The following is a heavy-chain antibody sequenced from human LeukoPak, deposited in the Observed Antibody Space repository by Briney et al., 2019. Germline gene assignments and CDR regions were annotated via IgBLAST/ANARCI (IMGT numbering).Heavy chain of an antibody. V-gene: IGHV3-48*01. CDR1: GFTFSSYS. Sequence: GGSLRLSCAASGFTFSSYSMNWVRQAPGKGLEWVSHITASGTAMFYADSVKGRFTISRDNSKNTLYLQMNSLRAEDTAVYYCARDTLDWLLGYYFDYWGQGTLVTVSS. J-gene: IGHJ4*02. CDR2: ITASGTAM. CDR3: ARDTLDWLLGYYFDY. D-gene: IGHD3-9*01.